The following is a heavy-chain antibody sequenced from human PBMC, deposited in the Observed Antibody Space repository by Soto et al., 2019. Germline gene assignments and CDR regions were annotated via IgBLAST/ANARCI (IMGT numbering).Heavy chain of an antibody. V-gene: IGHV1-8*01. CDR3: ARGNPFNYAGFDV. Sequence: ASVNVSCKRSGYTSSDFYSNWLRQASGQGPEWMGWMNAKSGDTFFAQRFQGKFNMTWDTSLSTAYMEVGSLTSDDTAMYYCARGNPFNYAGFDVWGQGTTVTVSS. CDR2: MNAKSGDT. D-gene: IGHD3-16*01. J-gene: IGHJ6*02. CDR1: GYTSSDFY.